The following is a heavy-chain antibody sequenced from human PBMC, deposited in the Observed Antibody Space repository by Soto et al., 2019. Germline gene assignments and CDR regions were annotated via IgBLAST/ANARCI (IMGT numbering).Heavy chain of an antibody. CDR1: GGSISTSDYT. J-gene: IGHJ6*02. V-gene: IGHV4-30-2*01. CDR2: VYHSGAT. D-gene: IGHD3-3*01. Sequence: QLQLQESGSGLIKPSQTLSLTCAVSGGSISTSDYTWSWIRQPPGRGLEWIGSVYHSGATHHMPYLKHRLTMSLDKSKSQFSLDLTSVTAADTAVYYCVRERTIFGVAPGGGVDVWGQGATVTVSS. CDR3: VRERTIFGVAPGGGVDV.